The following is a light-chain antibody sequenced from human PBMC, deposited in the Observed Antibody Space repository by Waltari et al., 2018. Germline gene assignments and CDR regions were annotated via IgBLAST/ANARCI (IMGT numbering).Light chain of an antibody. V-gene: IGLV1-44*01. CDR3: AAWDDSLDGWV. CDR2: NND. J-gene: IGLJ3*02. Sequence: QSVLIQPPSASGTPGQRVSISCFGGSSHLGSNSVTWYQQIPGTAPRLLIYNNDQRPSGVPDRVSGSKSDTSASLAISGLQSEDEADYYCAAWDDSLDGWVLGGGTKLTVL. CDR1: SSHLGSNS.